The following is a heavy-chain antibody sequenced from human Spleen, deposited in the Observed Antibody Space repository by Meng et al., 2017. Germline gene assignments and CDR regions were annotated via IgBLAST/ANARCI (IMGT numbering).Heavy chain of an antibody. V-gene: IGHV4-31*01. CDR2: IYYSGST. J-gene: IGHJ5*02. CDR3: ARRNDLGNWFDP. Sequence: QVQLQESGPGLVKPSQTLSLTCSGSGRSISSGYYYWSWIRQHPGKGLEWIGYIYYSGSTYYNPSLKSLVTISADTSKNQFSLKLSSVTAADTAVYYCARRNDLGNWFDPWGQGTLVTVSS. D-gene: IGHD3-16*01. CDR1: GRSISSGYYY.